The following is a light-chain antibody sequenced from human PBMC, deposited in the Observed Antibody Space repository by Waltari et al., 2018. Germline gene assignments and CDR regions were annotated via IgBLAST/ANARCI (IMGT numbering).Light chain of an antibody. J-gene: IGLJ2*01. V-gene: IGLV4-69*01. Sequence: QLALTQSPSASASLGASVKLTCTLSSGHSDYSIAWHQQQPEKGPRYLMKLDSDGSHTMGDGSPHRVSGSGSGAERYLTICSLQDEDEADYYGQTWGTGCVVFGGGTKLTVL. CDR3: QTWGTGCVV. CDR1: SGHSDYS. CDR2: LDSDGSH.